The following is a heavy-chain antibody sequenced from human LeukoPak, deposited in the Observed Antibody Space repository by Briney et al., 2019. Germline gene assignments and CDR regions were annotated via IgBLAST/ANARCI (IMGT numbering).Heavy chain of an antibody. D-gene: IGHD2-8*02. V-gene: IGHV4-59*08. CDR3: ARLVVYSSHPGGV. CDR2: IYYSGST. CDR1: GGSISSYY. J-gene: IGHJ4*02. Sequence: PSETLSLTCTVSGGSISSYYWSWIRQPPGKGLEWIGYIYYSGSTNYNPSLKSRVTISVDTSKNQFSLKLSSVTAADTAVYYCARLVVYSSHPGGVWGQGTLVTVSS.